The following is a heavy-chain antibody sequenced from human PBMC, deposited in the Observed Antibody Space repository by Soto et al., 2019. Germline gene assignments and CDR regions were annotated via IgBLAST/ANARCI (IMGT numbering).Heavy chain of an antibody. J-gene: IGHJ4*02. Sequence: SETLSLTCSVPDGSVSSAFYYWHWIRQRPGKGLEWIGYIYYDGTTHYNPSLTGRVAISVDTSKNHLFLTLTSVTAADTAVYFCARGWQRVTGTYDSWGQGTLVTVSS. CDR3: ARGWQRVTGTYDS. V-gene: IGHV4-31*03. D-gene: IGHD1-1*01. CDR2: IYYDGTT. CDR1: DGSVSSAFYY.